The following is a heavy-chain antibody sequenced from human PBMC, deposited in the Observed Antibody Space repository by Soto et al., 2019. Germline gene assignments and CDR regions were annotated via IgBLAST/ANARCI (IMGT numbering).Heavy chain of an antibody. J-gene: IGHJ4*02. D-gene: IGHD2-8*02. CDR2: INHTGST. V-gene: IGHV4-34*01. Sequence: SETLSLTCAVYGGSFSCYYSSWIRQPPGKGLEWIGEINHTGSTNYNPSLKSRVTISVDTSKNQFSLKLTSVTAADTAVYYCARDKITGLFDYWGQGTLVTVSS. CDR3: ARDKITGLFDY. CDR1: GGSFSCYY.